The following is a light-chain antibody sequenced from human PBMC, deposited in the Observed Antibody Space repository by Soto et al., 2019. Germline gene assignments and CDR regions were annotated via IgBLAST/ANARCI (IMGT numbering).Light chain of an antibody. V-gene: IGKV2-28*01. Sequence: DIVMTQSPVSLPVTPGEPASISCRSSQSLLYSNGFNYVDWFLQRPGQSPQLLTYLASKRAFGVPDRFSGSGSGTDFTLKISRVEAEDVGVYYCMQALQTPWTFGQGTKVDIK. J-gene: IGKJ1*01. CDR1: QSLLYSNGFNY. CDR3: MQALQTPWT. CDR2: LAS.